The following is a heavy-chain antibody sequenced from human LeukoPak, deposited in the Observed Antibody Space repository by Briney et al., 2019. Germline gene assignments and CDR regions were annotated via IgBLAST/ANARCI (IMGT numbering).Heavy chain of an antibody. V-gene: IGHV4-30-4*01. Sequence: SETLSLTCTVSGGSISSGDYYWSWIRQPPGKGLEWIGYIYYSGSTYYNPSLKSRVTISVDTSKNQFSLKLSSVAAADTAVYYCARTAVAGRFVYWGQGTLVTVSS. D-gene: IGHD6-19*01. J-gene: IGHJ4*02. CDR1: GGSISSGDYY. CDR3: ARTAVAGRFVY. CDR2: IYYSGST.